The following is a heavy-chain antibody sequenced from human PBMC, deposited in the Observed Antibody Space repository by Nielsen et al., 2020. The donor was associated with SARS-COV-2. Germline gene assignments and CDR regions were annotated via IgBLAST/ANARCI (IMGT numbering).Heavy chain of an antibody. CDR1: GFTFSSYG. CDR2: ISYDGSHD. D-gene: IGHD1-26*01. Sequence: GGSLRLSCAASGFTFSSYGMHWVRQAPGKGLEWVALISYDGSHDYYADSVKGRFTISRDNSKNTLYLQMNSLRAEDTAVYYCASELLYYFDYWGQGTLVTVSS. J-gene: IGHJ4*02. V-gene: IGHV3-30*19. CDR3: ASELLYYFDY.